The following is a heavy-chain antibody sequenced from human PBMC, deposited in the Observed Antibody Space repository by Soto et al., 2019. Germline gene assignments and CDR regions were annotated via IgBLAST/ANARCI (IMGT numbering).Heavy chain of an antibody. Sequence: GGSLRLSCAASGFTFDDYAMHWVRQVPGKGLEWVSSISSSSSYIYYADSVKGRFTIPRDNAKNSLYLQMNSLRAEDTAVYYCASLGYSSGWSGIDYWGQGTLVTVSS. J-gene: IGHJ4*02. CDR1: GFTFDDYA. D-gene: IGHD6-19*01. CDR2: ISSSSSYI. V-gene: IGHV3-21*01. CDR3: ASLGYSSGWSGIDY.